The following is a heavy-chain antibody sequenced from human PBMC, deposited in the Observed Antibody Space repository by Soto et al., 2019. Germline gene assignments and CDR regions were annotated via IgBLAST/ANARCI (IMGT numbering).Heavy chain of an antibody. CDR2: IAASGNS. D-gene: IGHD3-22*01. CDR1: GGSISSYY. Sequence: QVQLQESGPGLVKPSENLSLTCIVSGGSISSYYWGWIRQPPGKGLEWIGRIAASGNSNYNPSRRSRVAMSVHSANNHLSLRLTSVTAAYTAVYYCVRIVVPDVRGAFDIWGQGTKVTVSS. J-gene: IGHJ3*02. V-gene: IGHV4-4*07. CDR3: VRIVVPDVRGAFDI.